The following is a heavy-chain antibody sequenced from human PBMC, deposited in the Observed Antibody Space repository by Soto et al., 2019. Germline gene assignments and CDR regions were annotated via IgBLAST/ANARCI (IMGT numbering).Heavy chain of an antibody. Sequence: QVQLVQSGAEVKKPGSSVKVSCKASGGTFSSYAISWVRQAPGQGLEWMGGIISIFGTANYAQKLQGRVTINADDSPSTAYMALSSLRSEDTAVYYCARLVPAAGYYYGMGVWGLGTTVTVS. CDR3: ARLVPAAGYYYGMGV. CDR1: GGTFSSYA. V-gene: IGHV1-69*12. CDR2: IISIFGTA. D-gene: IGHD2-2*01. J-gene: IGHJ6*02.